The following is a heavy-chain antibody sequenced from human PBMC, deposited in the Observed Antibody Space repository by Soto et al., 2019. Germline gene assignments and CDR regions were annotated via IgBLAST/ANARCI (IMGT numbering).Heavy chain of an antibody. Sequence: GGSLRLSCAASGFTFSSYAMSWVRQAPGKGLEWVAYIRDGVGSIKYADSVEGRFTISRDNAKNSLYLQMNSLRDEDTAVYYCARDHRYALDIWGQGTRVTVSS. CDR3: ARDHRYALDI. CDR1: GFTFSSYA. CDR2: IRDGVGSI. J-gene: IGHJ3*02. V-gene: IGHV3-23*01.